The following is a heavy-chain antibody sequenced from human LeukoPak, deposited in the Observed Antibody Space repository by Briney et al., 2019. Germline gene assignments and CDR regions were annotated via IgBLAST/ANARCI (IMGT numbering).Heavy chain of an antibody. D-gene: IGHD1-26*01. J-gene: IGHJ4*02. Sequence: PGGSLRLSCAAPGFSFSSYWMSWVRQAPGKGLEWVANIKQDGSEKYYVDSVKARFTISRDNAKNSLFLQMNSLRAEDTAVYYCASGGATYNNWGRGTLVTVSS. CDR1: GFSFSSYW. CDR2: IKQDGSEK. CDR3: ASGGATYNN. V-gene: IGHV3-7*01.